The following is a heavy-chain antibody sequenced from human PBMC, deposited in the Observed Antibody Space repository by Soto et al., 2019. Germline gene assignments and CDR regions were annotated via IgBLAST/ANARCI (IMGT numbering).Heavy chain of an antibody. J-gene: IGHJ3*02. CDR2: IYWDDDK. CDR3: AHWDDYGDYDRPHKRTLNAFDI. Sequence: SGPTLVKPTQTLTLTCTFSGFSLSTSGVGVGWIRQPPGKALEWLALIYWDDDKRYSPSLKSRLTITKDTSKNQVVLTMPNMDPVDTATYYCAHWDDYGDYDRPHKRTLNAFDIWGQGTMVTVSS. V-gene: IGHV2-5*02. D-gene: IGHD4-17*01. CDR1: GFSLSTSGVG.